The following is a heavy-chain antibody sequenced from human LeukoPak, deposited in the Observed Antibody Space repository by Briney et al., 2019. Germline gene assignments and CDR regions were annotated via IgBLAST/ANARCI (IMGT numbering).Heavy chain of an antibody. V-gene: IGHV4-59*01. CDR1: GGSISSYY. J-gene: IGHJ3*02. CDR2: IYYSGST. D-gene: IGHD3-16*02. Sequence: SETLSLTCTVSGGSISSYYWSWIRQPPGKGLEWIAYIYYSGSTNYNPSLKSRVTISVDSSKNQFSLRLSSVTAADTAVYYCAGARRLLVWGSYPTQGSFDIWGPGTMVTVSS. CDR3: AGARRLLVWGSYPTQGSFDI.